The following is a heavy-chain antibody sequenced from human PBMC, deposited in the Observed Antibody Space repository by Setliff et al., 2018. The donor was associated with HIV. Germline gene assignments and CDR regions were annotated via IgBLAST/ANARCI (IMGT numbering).Heavy chain of an antibody. CDR1: GGSISSGN. Sequence: ETLSLTCAVSGGSISSGNWWSWVRQAPTKGLEWVSAISGSGGKTYSADSLKDRFTISRDNSKNTVYLQAHSLTVADTAIYYCGKASYYDSRHRPFLDSWGQGTLVTVSS. J-gene: IGHJ5*01. V-gene: IGHV3-23*01. CDR3: GKASYYDSRHRPFLDS. D-gene: IGHD1-26*01. CDR2: ISGSGGKT.